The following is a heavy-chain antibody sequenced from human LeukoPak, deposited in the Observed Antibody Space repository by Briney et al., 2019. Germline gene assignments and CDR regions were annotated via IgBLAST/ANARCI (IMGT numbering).Heavy chain of an antibody. D-gene: IGHD2-21*02. CDR3: AGMVTFQTNFDF. V-gene: IGHV4-4*07. CDR1: GGSINSYY. Sequence: KPSETLSLTCAVSGGSINSYYWSWIRQPAGKGLEWVGRLYTSGNTNYNPSLRSRITMSVDTSKNQFSLKLASVTAADTAVYYCAGMVTFQTNFDFWGQGTLVTVSS. J-gene: IGHJ4*02. CDR2: LYTSGNT.